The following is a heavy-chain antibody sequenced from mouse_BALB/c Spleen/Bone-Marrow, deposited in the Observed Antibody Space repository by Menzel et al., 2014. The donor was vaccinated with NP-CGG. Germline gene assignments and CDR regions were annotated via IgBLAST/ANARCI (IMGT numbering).Heavy chain of an antibody. CDR3: ACLDGYFVPY. V-gene: IGHV5-9-3*01. Sequence: EVNVVESGGGLMKPGGSLKLSCAASGFTFSSYAMSWVRQTPEKRLEWVASISSGASSTYYLDSVKGRFTISRDNAKNTLYLQMSSLRSEDTAVYYCACLDGYFVPYWGQGTLVTVSA. D-gene: IGHD2-3*01. CDR1: GFTFSSYA. CDR2: ISSGASST. J-gene: IGHJ3*01.